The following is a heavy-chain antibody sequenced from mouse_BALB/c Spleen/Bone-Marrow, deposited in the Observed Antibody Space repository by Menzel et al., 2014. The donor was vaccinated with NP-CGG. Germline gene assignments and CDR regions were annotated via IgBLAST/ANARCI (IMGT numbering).Heavy chain of an antibody. V-gene: IGHV1-66*01. J-gene: IGHJ2*01. CDR2: IFPGSDNT. D-gene: IGHD4-1*01. Sequence: VQLQQSGPELVKPGASVKMSCKASGYSFTSYYIHWVKQRPGQGLEWIGWIFPGSDNTKYNEEFKGKATLTADTSSSTAYMHLSSLTSEDSAVYFCARDWDEYYFDYWGQGTTLTVSS. CDR3: ARDWDEYYFDY. CDR1: GYSFTSYY.